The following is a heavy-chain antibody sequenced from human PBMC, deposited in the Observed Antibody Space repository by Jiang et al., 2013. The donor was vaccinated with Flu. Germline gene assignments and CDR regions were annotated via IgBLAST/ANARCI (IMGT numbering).Heavy chain of an antibody. CDR2: IYSGGST. CDR3: ARAPPGPGGNCNLCYGMDV. V-gene: IGHV3-66*01. J-gene: IGHJ6*02. CDR1: GFTVSSNY. Sequence: QLLESGGGLVQPGGSLRLSCAASGFTVSSNYMSWVRQAPGKGLEWVSVIYSGGSTYYADSVKGRFTISRDNSKNTLYLQMNSLRAEDTAVYYCARAPPGPGGNCNLCYGMDVWGQGTTVTVSS. D-gene: IGHD4-23*01.